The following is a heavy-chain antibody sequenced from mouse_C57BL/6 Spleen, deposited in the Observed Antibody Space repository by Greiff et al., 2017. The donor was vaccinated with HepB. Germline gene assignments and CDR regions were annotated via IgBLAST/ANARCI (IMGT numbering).Heavy chain of an antibody. CDR3: ARRDSSGYVWFAY. V-gene: IGHV1-47*01. CDR1: GYTFTTYP. J-gene: IGHJ3*01. Sequence: VHLVESGAELVKPGASVKMSCKASGYTFTTYPIEWMKQNHGKSLEWIGNFHPYNDDTKYNEKFKGKATLTVEKSSSTVYLELSRLTSDDSAVYYCARRDSSGYVWFAYWGQGTLVTVSA. D-gene: IGHD3-2*02. CDR2: FHPYNDDT.